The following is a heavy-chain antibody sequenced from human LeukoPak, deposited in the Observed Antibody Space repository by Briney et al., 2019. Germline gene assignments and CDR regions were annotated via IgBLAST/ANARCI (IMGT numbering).Heavy chain of an antibody. CDR3: AKDLLRFLEWLSRRYYYYGMDV. J-gene: IGHJ6*02. CDR1: GFSFSSYA. Sequence: GGSLRLSCAASGFSFSSYAMSWVRQAPGKGLEWVSAISGSGGSTYYADSVKGRFTISRDNSKNTLYLQMNSLRAEDTAVYYRAKDLLRFLEWLSRRYYYYGMDVWGQGTTVTVSS. CDR2: ISGSGGST. D-gene: IGHD3-3*01. V-gene: IGHV3-23*01.